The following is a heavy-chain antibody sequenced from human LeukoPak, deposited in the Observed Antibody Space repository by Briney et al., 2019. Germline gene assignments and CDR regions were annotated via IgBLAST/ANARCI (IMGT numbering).Heavy chain of an antibody. CDR3: ARALVVVVVPAALNN. CDR2: INSDGKTT. V-gene: IGHV3-48*01. D-gene: IGHD2-2*01. CDR1: GFTFSDYS. Sequence: GGSLRLSCAASGFTFSDYSMNWVRQAPGKGLEDLSYINSDGKTTWYADSVKGRFTASRDNAKSSLYLQMNSLRVEDTAVYYCARALVVVVVPAALNNWGQGTLVTVSS. J-gene: IGHJ4*02.